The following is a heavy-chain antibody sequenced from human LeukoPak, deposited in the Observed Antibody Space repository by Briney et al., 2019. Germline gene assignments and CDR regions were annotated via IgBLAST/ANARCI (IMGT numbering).Heavy chain of an antibody. CDR1: GFTFSNAW. J-gene: IGHJ6*03. V-gene: IGHV3-23*01. CDR3: AKCDRYYYYMDV. Sequence: GGSLRLSCAASGFTFSNAWMSWVRQAPGKGLEWVSAISGSGGSTYYADSVKGRFTISRDNSKNTLYLQMNSLRAEDTAVYYCAKCDRYYYYMDVWGKGTTVTISS. D-gene: IGHD3-22*01. CDR2: ISGSGGST.